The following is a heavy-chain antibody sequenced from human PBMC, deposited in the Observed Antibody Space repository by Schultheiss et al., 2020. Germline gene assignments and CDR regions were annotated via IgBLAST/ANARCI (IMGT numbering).Heavy chain of an antibody. V-gene: IGHV4-4*02. J-gene: IGHJ4*02. CDR2: IYYSGST. Sequence: SETLSLTCAVSGGSISSSNWWSWVRQPPGKGLEWIGSIYYSGSTYYNPSLKSRVTISVDTSKNQFSLKLSSVTAADTAVYYCASSPSSSHIKQRWLQLPRHFFDYWGQGTLVTVSS. CDR1: GGSISSSNW. D-gene: IGHD5-24*01. CDR3: ASSPSSSHIKQRWLQLPRHFFDY.